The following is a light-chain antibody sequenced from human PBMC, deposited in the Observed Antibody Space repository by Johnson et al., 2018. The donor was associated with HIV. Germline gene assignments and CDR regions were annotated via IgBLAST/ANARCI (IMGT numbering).Light chain of an antibody. CDR3: GTLDNSLSAGV. CDR2: DNH. V-gene: IGLV1-51*01. CDR1: SSNIGNNY. Sequence: QSVLTQPPSVSAAPGQKVTIPCSGSSSNIGNNYASWYQQVPGTAPKLLIYDNHKRPSGIPDRFSGSKSGTSATLGITGLQTGDEADYYCGTLDNSLSAGVFGTGTKVTVL. J-gene: IGLJ1*01.